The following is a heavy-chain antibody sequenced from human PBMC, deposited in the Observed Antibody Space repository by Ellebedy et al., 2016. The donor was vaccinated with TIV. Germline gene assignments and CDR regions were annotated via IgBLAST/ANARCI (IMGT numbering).Heavy chain of an antibody. CDR1: GYSLTELS. Sequence: AASVKVSCKVSGYSLTELSMHWVRQAPGKGLEWMGGFDPEDDENVFAQNFQGRVTMTEDTFTDTAYMELSSLRSEDTAVYYCATDGPGDPHAKPYYHYYGMDVWGQGTTVTVSS. CDR3: ATDGPGDPHAKPYYHYYGMDV. D-gene: IGHD2-2*01. V-gene: IGHV1-24*01. J-gene: IGHJ6*02. CDR2: FDPEDDEN.